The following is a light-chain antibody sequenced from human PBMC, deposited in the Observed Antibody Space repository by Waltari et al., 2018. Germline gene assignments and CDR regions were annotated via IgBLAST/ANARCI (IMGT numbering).Light chain of an antibody. CDR3: QQSYSIPT. V-gene: IGKV1-39*01. Sequence: DTQMTQSPSSLSASVGDRVTITCRASQSMSNYLNWYQQKPGKAPKLLIYAASSLQSGVPSRFSGSGSGTDFTLTNSSLQPEDFATYYCQQSYSIPTFGGGTKVEIK. CDR2: AAS. J-gene: IGKJ4*01. CDR1: QSMSNY.